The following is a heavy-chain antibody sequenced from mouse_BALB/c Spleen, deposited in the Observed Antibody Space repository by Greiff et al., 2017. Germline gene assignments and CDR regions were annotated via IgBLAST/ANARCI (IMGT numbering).Heavy chain of an antibody. Sequence: QVQLQQPGAELVMPGASVKMSCKASGYTFTDYWMHWVKQRPGQGLEWIGAIDTSDSYTSYNQKFKGKATLTVDESSSTAYMQLSSLTSEDSAVYYCASGVRGFDYWGQGTTLTVSS. D-gene: IGHD2-14*01. CDR3: ASGVRGFDY. CDR2: IDTSDSYT. CDR1: GYTFTDYW. J-gene: IGHJ2*01. V-gene: IGHV1-69*01.